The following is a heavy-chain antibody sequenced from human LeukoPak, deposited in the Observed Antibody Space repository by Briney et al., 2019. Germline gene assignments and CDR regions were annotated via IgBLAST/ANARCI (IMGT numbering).Heavy chain of an antibody. Sequence: ASETLSLTCTVSGGSISSYYWSWIRQPPGKGLEWSGYIYYSGSTNYNPSLKSRVTISVDTSKNQFSLKLSSVTAADTAVYYCARQEGIAAAGYFDYWGQGTLVTVSS. CDR2: IYYSGST. CDR3: ARQEGIAAAGYFDY. J-gene: IGHJ4*02. CDR1: GGSISSYY. D-gene: IGHD6-13*01. V-gene: IGHV4-59*08.